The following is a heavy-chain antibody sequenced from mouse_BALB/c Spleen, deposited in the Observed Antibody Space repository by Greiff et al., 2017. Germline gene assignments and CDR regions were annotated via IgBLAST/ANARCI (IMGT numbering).Heavy chain of an antibody. D-gene: IGHD5-5*01. CDR1: GYTFTSYW. CDR2: INPSNGRT. Sequence: VQLQQPGAELVKPGASVKLSCKASGYTFTSYWMHWVKQRPGQGLEWIGEINPSNGRTNYNEKFKSKATLTVDKSSSTAYMQLSSLTSEDSAVYYCASSYLYAMDYWGQGTSVTVSS. CDR3: ASSYLYAMDY. J-gene: IGHJ4*01. V-gene: IGHV1S81*02.